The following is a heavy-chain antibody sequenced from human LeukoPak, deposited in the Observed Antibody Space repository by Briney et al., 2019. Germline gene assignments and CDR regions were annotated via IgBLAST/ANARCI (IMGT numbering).Heavy chain of an antibody. CDR2: IRYDGSNK. J-gene: IGHJ6*03. D-gene: IGHD2-2*01. CDR3: AKEKYRGNPRYYYYMDV. V-gene: IGHV3-30*02. Sequence: AGGSLRLSCAASGFTFSSYGMHWVCQAPGKGLEWVAFIRYDGSNKYYADSVKGRFTISRDNSKNTLYLQMNSLRAEDTAVYYCAKEKYRGNPRYYYYMDVWGKGTTVTVSS. CDR1: GFTFSSYG.